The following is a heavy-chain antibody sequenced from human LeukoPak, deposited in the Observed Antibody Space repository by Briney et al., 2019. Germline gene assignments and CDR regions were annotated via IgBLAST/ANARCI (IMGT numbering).Heavy chain of an antibody. CDR2: IYPGDSDT. CDR1: GYSFTSYW. V-gene: IGHV5-51*01. D-gene: IGHD3-22*01. CDR3: ARLHYDSSGYRDYFEY. Sequence: GESLKISCQGSGYSFTSYWIGWVRQMPGKGLEWMGIIYPGDSDTRYSPSFQGQVTISADKSISTAYLQWRSLKASDTAMYYCARLHYDSSGYRDYFEYWGQGTLVTVSS. J-gene: IGHJ4*02.